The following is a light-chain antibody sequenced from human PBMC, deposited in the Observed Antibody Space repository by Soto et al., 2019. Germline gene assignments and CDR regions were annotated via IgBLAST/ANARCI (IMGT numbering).Light chain of an antibody. V-gene: IGKV1-5*01. J-gene: IGKJ3*01. CDR1: QSISTW. CDR3: QQYDSLST. CDR2: DAY. Sequence: DIQMTQSPSTLSASVGDRVTITCRASQSISTWLAWYQQKPGKAPKVLIYDAYSLGSGVPSRFSGNGSGAEFTLTISSLQPDDFATYYCQQYDSLSTFGPGTKVDIK.